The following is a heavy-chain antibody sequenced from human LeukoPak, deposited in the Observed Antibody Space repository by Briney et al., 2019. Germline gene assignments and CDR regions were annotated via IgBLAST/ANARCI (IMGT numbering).Heavy chain of an antibody. D-gene: IGHD1-26*01. CDR1: GFTFSSYA. J-gene: IGHJ2*01. V-gene: IGHV3-74*01. CDR2: IKTDGSTI. Sequence: GGSLRLSCAAPGFTFSSYAMSWVRQAPGKGLVWVSRIKTDGSTITYADSVKGRFTISRDNAMNTLYLQMNSLGAEDTAVYYCARVGQGEWFFDLWGRGTLVTVSS. CDR3: ARVGQGEWFFDL.